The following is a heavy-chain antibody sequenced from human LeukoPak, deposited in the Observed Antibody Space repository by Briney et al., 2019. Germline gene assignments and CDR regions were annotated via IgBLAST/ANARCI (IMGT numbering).Heavy chain of an antibody. J-gene: IGHJ3*01. Sequence: SETLSLTCTVSGGSINSYYWSWIRQPPGKGLECIGYIHYTGSTNYNPSLKSRVTISVDTSKNQFSLKLRSVTAADTAVYYCARISSSNWYNERGAFDVWGQGTMVTVSS. CDR3: ARISSSNWYNERGAFDV. V-gene: IGHV4-59*01. CDR2: IHYTGST. CDR1: GGSINSYY. D-gene: IGHD6-13*01.